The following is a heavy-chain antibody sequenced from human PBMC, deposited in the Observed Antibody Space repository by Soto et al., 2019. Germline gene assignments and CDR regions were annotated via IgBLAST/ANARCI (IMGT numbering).Heavy chain of an antibody. CDR3: VRVRDTDYYGSGSPGAFDI. CDR2: INHSGST. J-gene: IGHJ3*02. CDR1: GGSFSGYY. Sequence: SETLSLTCAVYGGSFSGYYWSWIRQPPGKGLEWIGEINHSGSTNYNPSLKSRVTISVDTYKNQFSLKLSSVTAADTAVYYCVRVRDTDYYGSGSPGAFDIWGQGTMVTVSS. D-gene: IGHD3-10*01. V-gene: IGHV4-34*01.